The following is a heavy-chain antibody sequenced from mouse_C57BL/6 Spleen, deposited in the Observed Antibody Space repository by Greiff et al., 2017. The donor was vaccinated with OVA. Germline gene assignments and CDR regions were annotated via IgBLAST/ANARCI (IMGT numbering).Heavy chain of an antibody. CDR1: GYSITSDY. J-gene: IGHJ2*01. D-gene: IGHD1-1*01. CDR3: ARSDYYGIGPYYFDY. Sequence: EVKLVESGPGLAKPSQTLSLTCSVTGYSITSDYWNWIRKFPGNKLEYMGYISYSGSTYYNPSLKRRLSITRDTSKNQYFLQLNSVTTEDTATYNSARSDYYGIGPYYFDYWGQGTTLTVSS. V-gene: IGHV3-8*01. CDR2: ISYSGST.